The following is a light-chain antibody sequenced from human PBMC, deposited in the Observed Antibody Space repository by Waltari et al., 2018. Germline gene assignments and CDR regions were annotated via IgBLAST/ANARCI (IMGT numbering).Light chain of an antibody. V-gene: IGLV2-14*03. Sequence: QSALTQPASVSGSPGQSITISCTGTSSDVGGYNYVPWYQHHPGKAPKLMIYDVSKRPSGVSSRFSGSKSGNTASLTISGLQAEDEADYYCSSYTSSSTVVFGGGTKLTVL. CDR3: SSYTSSSTVV. J-gene: IGLJ2*01. CDR2: DVS. CDR1: SSDVGGYNY.